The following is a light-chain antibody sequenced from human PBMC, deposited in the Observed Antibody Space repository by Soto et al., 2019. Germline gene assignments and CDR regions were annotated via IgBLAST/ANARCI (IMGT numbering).Light chain of an antibody. J-gene: IGKJ2*01. CDR1: QSVSSSY. Sequence: ENVMTQSPGTLSLSPGERATLSCRASQSVSSSYSAWYQQKPVQAPRLLIYAASSRATDIPDRFSGSGSGTDFTLTISRLEPEDFAVYYCQQYDSSPVTFGQGTKLEIK. CDR3: QQYDSSPVT. CDR2: AAS. V-gene: IGKV3-20*01.